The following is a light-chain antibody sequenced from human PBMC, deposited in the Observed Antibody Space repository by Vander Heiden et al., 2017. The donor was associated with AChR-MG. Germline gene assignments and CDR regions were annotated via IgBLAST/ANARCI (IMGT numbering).Light chain of an antibody. CDR2: LNSDGSH. CDR3: QTWGTGNWV. J-gene: IGLJ3*02. CDR1: SGHSSYA. Sequence: QLVLTQSPSASASLGASVKLTCTLSSGHSSYAIAWHQQQPENGPGYLMKLNSDGSHSKGDGIPDRFSGSSSGAERYLTISSLQSEDEAYYYCQTWGTGNWVFGGGTKLTVI. V-gene: IGLV4-69*01.